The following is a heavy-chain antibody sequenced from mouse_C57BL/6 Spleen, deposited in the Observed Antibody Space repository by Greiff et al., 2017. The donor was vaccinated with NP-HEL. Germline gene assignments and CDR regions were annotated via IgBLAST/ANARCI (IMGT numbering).Heavy chain of an antibody. CDR3: ARHPDGDWYFDV. CDR2: ISGGGGNT. D-gene: IGHD1-1*01. CDR1: GFTFSSYT. Sequence: EVKLVESGGGLVKPGGSLKLSCAASGFTFSSYTMSWVRQTPEKRLEWVATISGGGGNTYYPDSVKGRFTISRDNAKNTLYLQMSSLRSEDTALYYCARHPDGDWYFDVWGTGTTVTVSS. V-gene: IGHV5-9*01. J-gene: IGHJ1*03.